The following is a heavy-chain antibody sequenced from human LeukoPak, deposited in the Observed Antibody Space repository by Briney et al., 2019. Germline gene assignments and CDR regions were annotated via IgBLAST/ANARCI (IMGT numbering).Heavy chain of an antibody. V-gene: IGHV3-9*01. CDR2: ISWNSGRT. D-gene: IGHD6-13*01. CDR3: ARSLLAAAGTLNY. Sequence: GGSLRLSCAASGFTFDDYAMHWVRQPPGKGLEWVSGISWNSGRTGYADSVKGRFTISRDNAKNFLYLQMNSLRAEDTAVYYCARSLLAAAGTLNYWGQGTLVTVSS. J-gene: IGHJ4*02. CDR1: GFTFDDYA.